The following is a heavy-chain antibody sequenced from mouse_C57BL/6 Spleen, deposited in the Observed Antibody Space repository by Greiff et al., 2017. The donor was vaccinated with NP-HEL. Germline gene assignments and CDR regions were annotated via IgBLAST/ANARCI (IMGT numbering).Heavy chain of an antibody. CDR2: IDPSDSET. V-gene: IGHV1-52*01. J-gene: IGHJ1*03. Sequence: QVQLQQPGAELVRPGSSVKLSCKASGYTFTSYWMHWVKQRPIQGLEWIGNIDPSDSETHYNQKFKDKATLTVDKSSSTAYMQLSSLTSEDSAVDYCARRDYDGSSWYFDVWGTGTTVTVSS. D-gene: IGHD1-1*01. CDR1: GYTFTSYW. CDR3: ARRDYDGSSWYFDV.